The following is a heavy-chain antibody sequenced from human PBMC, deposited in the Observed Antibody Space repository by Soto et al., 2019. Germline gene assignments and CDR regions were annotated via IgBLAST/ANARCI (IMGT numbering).Heavy chain of an antibody. CDR1: GFTFGMYS. V-gene: IGHV3-23*01. J-gene: IGHJ4*02. Sequence: EVQVLESGGDLVQPGGSLRLSCAASGFTFGMYSMSWVRQAPGKGLEWVSGISGSGESTYYADSVKGRFTISRDNSRDRLYVQMYSLRPEDTAVYYCAKSLGDRWKTYYFDYWGQGTRVTVSS. D-gene: IGHD1-26*01. CDR2: ISGSGEST. CDR3: AKSLGDRWKTYYFDY.